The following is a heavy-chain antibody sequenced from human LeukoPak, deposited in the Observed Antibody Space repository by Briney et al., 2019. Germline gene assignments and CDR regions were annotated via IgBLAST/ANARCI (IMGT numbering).Heavy chain of an antibody. V-gene: IGHV1-69*13. D-gene: IGHD3-9*01. CDR3: ASNWYYDILTGPFDY. CDR1: GGTFSSYA. J-gene: IGHJ4*02. CDR2: IIPIFGTA. Sequence: SVKVSCKASGGTFSSYAISWVRQAPGQGLEWMGGIIPIFGTANYAQKFQGRVTITADESTSTAYMELSSLRSEDTAVYYCASNWYYDILTGPFDYWGQGTLVTVSS.